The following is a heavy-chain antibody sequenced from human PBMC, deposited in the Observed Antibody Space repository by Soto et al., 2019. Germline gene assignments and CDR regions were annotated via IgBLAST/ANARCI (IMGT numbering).Heavy chain of an antibody. V-gene: IGHV1-2*02. CDR2: INPNSGGT. J-gene: IGHJ4*02. Sequence: ASVKVSCKASEYTFTGYYMHWVRQAPGQGLEWMGWINPNSGGTNYAQKFQDRVTMTRDTSISTDYMELSRLRSDDTAVYYRARVSSDFGDPRGYFDYWGQGTLVTVSS. CDR3: ARVSSDFGDPRGYFDY. D-gene: IGHD4-17*01. CDR1: EYTFTGYY.